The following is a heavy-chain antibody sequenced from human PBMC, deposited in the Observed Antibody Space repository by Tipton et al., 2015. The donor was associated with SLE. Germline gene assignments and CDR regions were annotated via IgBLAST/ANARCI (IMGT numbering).Heavy chain of an antibody. CDR3: VRERKYVVRFRELVAPDL. CDR2: ISSTGST. CDR1: GVSISSSRYYST. Sequence: TLSLTCTVSGVSISSSRYYSTWSWIRQSAGKGLDWIGRISSTGSTNYNPSLKSRVTMSVDTSKNQFSLRVTSVTAADSAIYYCVRERKYVVRFRELVAPDLWGQGTAITVSS. V-gene: IGHV4-61*02. J-gene: IGHJ3*01. D-gene: IGHD1-26*01.